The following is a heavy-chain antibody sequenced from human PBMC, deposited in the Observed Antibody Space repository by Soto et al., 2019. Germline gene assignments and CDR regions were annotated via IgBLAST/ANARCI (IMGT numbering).Heavy chain of an antibody. V-gene: IGHV3-48*01. Sequence: GGSLRLSCAASGFTFSSYSMNWVRQAPGKGLEWVSYISSSSSTIYYADSVKGRFTISRDNAKNSLYLQMNSLRAEDTAVYYCARVPATTCGDEYYFDYWGQGTLVTVSS. CDR1: GFTFSSYS. CDR2: ISSSSSTI. J-gene: IGHJ4*02. D-gene: IGHD4-17*01. CDR3: ARVPATTCGDEYYFDY.